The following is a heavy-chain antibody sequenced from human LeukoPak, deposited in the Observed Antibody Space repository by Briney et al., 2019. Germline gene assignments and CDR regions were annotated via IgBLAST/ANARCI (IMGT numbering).Heavy chain of an antibody. Sequence: SETLSLTCTASGGSISSSSYYWGWIRQPPRKGLEWIGSIYYSGSTYYNPSLKSRVTISVDTSKSQFSLKLSSVTAADTAVYYCARPLGVTIFGVVTYKDAFDIWGQGTMVTVSP. J-gene: IGHJ3*02. CDR1: GGSISSSSYY. CDR3: ARPLGVTIFGVVTYKDAFDI. V-gene: IGHV4-39*01. CDR2: IYYSGST. D-gene: IGHD3-3*01.